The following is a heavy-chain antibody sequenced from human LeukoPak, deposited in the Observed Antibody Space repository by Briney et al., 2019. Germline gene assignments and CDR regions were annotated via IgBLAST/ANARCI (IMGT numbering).Heavy chain of an antibody. CDR3: AKGGNY. CDR2: ISYDGSNK. CDR1: GFTFSSYG. V-gene: IGHV3-30*18. D-gene: IGHD3-16*01. Sequence: PGRSLRLSCAASGFTFSSYGMHWVRQAPGKGLEWVAVISYDGSNKYYADSVKGRFTISRDNSKNTLYLQMNSLRAEDTAVYYCAKGGNYWGQGTLVTVSS. J-gene: IGHJ4*02.